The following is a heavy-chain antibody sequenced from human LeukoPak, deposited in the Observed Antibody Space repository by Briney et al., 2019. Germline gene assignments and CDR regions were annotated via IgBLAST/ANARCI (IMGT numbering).Heavy chain of an antibody. CDR1: GFTFSNSW. J-gene: IGHJ4*02. CDR2: ISSDGCSS. D-gene: IGHD1-1*01. V-gene: IGHV3-74*01. Sequence: GGSLRLSCAASGFTFSNSWMHWVRQVPGKGLVWVSRISSDGCSSIYADSVTGRFTISRDNAENTLYLQMNSLRAEDTAVYYCARMATAFDYWGQGTLVTVSS. CDR3: ARMATAFDY.